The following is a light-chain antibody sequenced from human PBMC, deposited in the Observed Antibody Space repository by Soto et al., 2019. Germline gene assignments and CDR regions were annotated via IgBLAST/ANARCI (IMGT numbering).Light chain of an antibody. Sequence: EIVMTQSPLSLRVTPGEPASISCRSSQSLLHSNGYNYLDWYLQKPGQSPQLLIYLGSERASGVPDRFSGSASGTDFTLQISRVEAEDVGVYYCMQALQTPPTFGGGTKVEI. J-gene: IGKJ4*01. CDR2: LGS. CDR1: QSLLHSNGYNY. V-gene: IGKV2-28*01. CDR3: MQALQTPPT.